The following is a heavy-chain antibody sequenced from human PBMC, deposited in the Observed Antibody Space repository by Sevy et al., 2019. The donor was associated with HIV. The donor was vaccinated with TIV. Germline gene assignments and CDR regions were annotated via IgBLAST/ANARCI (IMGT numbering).Heavy chain of an antibody. V-gene: IGHV3-48*03. CDR1: GFLFSSYE. CDR3: ARDLPPSATTVAHFDR. CDR2: IVNSGTTV. J-gene: IGHJ4*02. Sequence: GGSLRLSCAASGFLFSSYEMNWVRQAPGKGLEWISYIVNSGTTVYYSDSVKGRFTISRDNARNSLYLQMNGLRPEDTAVYYCARDLPPSATTVAHFDRWGQGTLVTVSS. D-gene: IGHD4-17*01.